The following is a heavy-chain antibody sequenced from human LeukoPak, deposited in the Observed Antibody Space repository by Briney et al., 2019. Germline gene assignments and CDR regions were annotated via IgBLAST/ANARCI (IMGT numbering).Heavy chain of an antibody. J-gene: IGHJ4*02. D-gene: IGHD4-17*01. CDR3: AVTTSTGSIDY. V-gene: IGHV6-1*01. Sequence: SQTLSLTCAISGDRVSSNSAGWNWIRQSPSRGLEWLGRTYYRSKWSNNYAVSVKSRIIIKPDTSKNQFSLQLNSVTPEDTAVYYCAVTTSTGSIDYWGQGTLVTVSS. CDR2: TYYRSKWSN. CDR1: GDRVSSNSAG.